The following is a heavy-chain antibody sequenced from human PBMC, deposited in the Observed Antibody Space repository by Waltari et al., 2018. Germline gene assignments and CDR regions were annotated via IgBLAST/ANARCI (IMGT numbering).Heavy chain of an antibody. V-gene: IGHV1-8*01. Sequence: QVQLVQSGAEVKKPGASVTVSCKASGYTFTSYDINWLRTATGQGLEWMGWMNPNSGNTGYAQKFQGRVTMTRNTSISTAYMELSSLRSEDTAVYYCARKGRSNWNYGFRWDYYYYGMDVWGQGTTVTVSS. CDR2: MNPNSGNT. D-gene: IGHD1-7*01. CDR1: GYTFTSYD. CDR3: ARKGRSNWNYGFRWDYYYYGMDV. J-gene: IGHJ6*02.